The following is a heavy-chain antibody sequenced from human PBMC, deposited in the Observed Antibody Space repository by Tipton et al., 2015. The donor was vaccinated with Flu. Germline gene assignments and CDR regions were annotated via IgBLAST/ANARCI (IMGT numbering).Heavy chain of an antibody. Sequence: SLRLSCAASGFTFNNYAMNWVRQAPGKGLEWVSSVSGSGAGPYYADSVKGRFTISRDNSKSTLYLQMNSLRAEDTAVYYCAKEVGYCSSISCYKPFDCWGQGTLVTVSS. CDR2: VSGSGAGP. J-gene: IGHJ4*02. V-gene: IGHV3-23*01. CDR1: GFTFNNYA. D-gene: IGHD2-2*03. CDR3: AKEVGYCSSISCYKPFDC.